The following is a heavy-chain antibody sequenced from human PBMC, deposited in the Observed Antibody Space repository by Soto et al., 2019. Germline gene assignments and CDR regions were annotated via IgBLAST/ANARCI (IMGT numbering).Heavy chain of an antibody. D-gene: IGHD3-9*01. CDR1: GYTFTSYD. V-gene: IGHV1-8*01. CDR2: MNPNSGNT. Sequence: ASVKVSCKASGYTFTSYDINWVRQATGQGLEWMGWMNPNSGNTGYAQKFQGRVTMTRNTSISTAYMELSSLRSEDTAVYYCARGPIYFDWLLSRHEYFQHWGQGTLVTVSS. CDR3: ARGPIYFDWLLSRHEYFQH. J-gene: IGHJ1*01.